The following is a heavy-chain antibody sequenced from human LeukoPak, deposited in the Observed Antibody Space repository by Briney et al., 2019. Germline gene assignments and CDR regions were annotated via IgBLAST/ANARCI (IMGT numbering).Heavy chain of an antibody. CDR3: AKEEPLSSGWMVGRFFDY. V-gene: IGHV3-30*18. CDR2: ISYDGSNK. Sequence: GGSLRLSCAASGFTFSSYGMHWVRQAPGKGLEWVAVISYDGSNKYYADSVKGRFTISRDNSKNTLYLQMNSLRAEDTAVYYCAKEEPLSSGWMVGRFFDYWGQGTLVTVSS. D-gene: IGHD6-19*01. CDR1: GFTFSSYG. J-gene: IGHJ4*02.